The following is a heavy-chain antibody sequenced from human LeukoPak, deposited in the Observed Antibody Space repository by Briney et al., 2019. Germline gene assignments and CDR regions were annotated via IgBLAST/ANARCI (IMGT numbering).Heavy chain of an antibody. CDR3: AKDGGPYDFWSGYYNPAEYFQH. Sequence: GRSLRLSCAASGFTFSSYGMHRVRQAPGKGLEWVAVIWYDGSNKYYADSVKGRFTISRDNSKNTLYLQMNSLRAEDPAVYYCAKDGGPYDFWSGYYNPAEYFQHWGQGTLVTVSS. V-gene: IGHV3-33*06. CDR1: GFTFSSYG. D-gene: IGHD3-3*01. J-gene: IGHJ1*01. CDR2: IWYDGSNK.